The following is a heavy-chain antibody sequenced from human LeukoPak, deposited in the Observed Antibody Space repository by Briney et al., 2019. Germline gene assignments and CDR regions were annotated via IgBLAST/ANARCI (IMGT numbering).Heavy chain of an antibody. CDR3: AREPMVRGVIIGWFDP. CDR1: GGSFSGYY. J-gene: IGHJ5*02. Sequence: SETLSLTCAVYGGSFSGYYWSWIRQPPGKGLEWIGEINHSGSTNYNPSLKSRVTISVDTSKNQFSLKLNSVTPEDTAVYYCAREPMVRGVIIGWFDPWGQGTLVTVSS. CDR2: INHSGST. V-gene: IGHV4-34*01. D-gene: IGHD3-10*01.